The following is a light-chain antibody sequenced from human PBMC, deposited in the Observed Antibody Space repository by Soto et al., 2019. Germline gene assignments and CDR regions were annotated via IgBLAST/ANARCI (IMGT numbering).Light chain of an antibody. CDR3: QQHESYPRT. J-gene: IGKJ1*01. CDR2: TAP. Sequence: DIQMTQSPSTLSASVGDRVTITCRASQSINTWLAWYQQKPGKAPRLLIYTAPSLESGVPSRFSGSGSGTEFTLTISSLQPDDFATYYCQQHESYPRTFGLGTKVEIK. V-gene: IGKV1-5*03. CDR1: QSINTW.